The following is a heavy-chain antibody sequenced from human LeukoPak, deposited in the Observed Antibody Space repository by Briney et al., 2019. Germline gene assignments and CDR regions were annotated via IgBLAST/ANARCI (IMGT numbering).Heavy chain of an antibody. J-gene: IGHJ4*02. V-gene: IGHV1-2*02. Sequence: ASVKVSCKASGYTFTSYGISWVRQAPGQGLEWMGWINPNSGGTKYAQKFQGRATMPRDTSIRTAYMALSRLRSDDTAVYHCARASRGVLPYFDYWGQGTLVTVSS. CDR2: INPNSGGT. D-gene: IGHD2/OR15-2a*01. CDR1: GYTFTSYG. CDR3: ARASRGVLPYFDY.